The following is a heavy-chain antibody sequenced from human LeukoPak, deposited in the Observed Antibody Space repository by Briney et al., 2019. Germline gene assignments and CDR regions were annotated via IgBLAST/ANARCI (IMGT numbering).Heavy chain of an antibody. V-gene: IGHV3-23*01. Sequence: GGSLRLSCAASGFTFSSYAMSWVRQAPGKGLEWVSAISGSGGSTYYADSVKGRFTISRDNSKNTLYLQMNSLRAEDTAVYYCAKDQSALLWFGELSPVDYWGQGTLVTVSS. J-gene: IGHJ4*02. CDR1: GFTFSSYA. CDR3: AKDQSALLWFGELSPVDY. CDR2: ISGSGGST. D-gene: IGHD3-10*01.